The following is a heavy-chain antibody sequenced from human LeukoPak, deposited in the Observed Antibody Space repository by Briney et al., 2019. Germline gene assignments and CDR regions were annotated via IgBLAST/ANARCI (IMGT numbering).Heavy chain of an antibody. CDR2: ISGSGGST. CDR1: GFTFSSYA. D-gene: IGHD2/OR15-2a*01. J-gene: IGHJ6*02. V-gene: IGHV3-23*01. Sequence: GGSLRLSCAASGFTFSSYAMSWVRQAPGKGLEWVSAISGSGGSTYYADSVKGRFTISRDNSKNTLYLQMNSLRAEDTAVYYCAREVVIVPDYFYYGLDVWGQGTTVTVSS. CDR3: AREVVIVPDYFYYGLDV.